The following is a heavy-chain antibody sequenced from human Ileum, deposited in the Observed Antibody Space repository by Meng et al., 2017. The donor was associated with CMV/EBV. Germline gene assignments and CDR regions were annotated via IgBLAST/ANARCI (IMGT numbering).Heavy chain of an antibody. CDR1: GFTFSSFS. D-gene: IGHD6-6*01. CDR3: VRVHLVPFDS. Sequence: GGSLRLSCAVSGFTFSSFSMNWVRQAPGKGLEWVSYISSSTKYYVDSVKGRFTVSRDNAKNSLYLQMNSLRAEDTAAYYCVRVHLVPFDSWGQGILVTVSS. V-gene: IGHV3-48*04. CDR2: ISSSTK. J-gene: IGHJ4*02.